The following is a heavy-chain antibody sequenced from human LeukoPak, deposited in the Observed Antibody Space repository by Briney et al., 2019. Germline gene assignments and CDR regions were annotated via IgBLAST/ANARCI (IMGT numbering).Heavy chain of an antibody. J-gene: IGHJ4*02. CDR1: GYSISSGSY. CDR3: AKVGAYGDYARHDY. CDR2: MFHSGDT. Sequence: SETLSLTCTVSGYSISSGSYWGWIRQPPGKGPEWIGNMFHSGDTYHNPSLKSRVTISADTSKNQFSLNLTSVTAADTAVYYCAKVGAYGDYARHDYWGQGTLVTVSS. D-gene: IGHD4-17*01. V-gene: IGHV4-38-2*02.